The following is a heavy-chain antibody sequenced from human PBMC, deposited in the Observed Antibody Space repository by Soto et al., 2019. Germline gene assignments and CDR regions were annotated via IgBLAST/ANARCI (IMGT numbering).Heavy chain of an antibody. J-gene: IGHJ3*02. D-gene: IGHD5-12*01. CDR2: LSRGGGST. Sequence: EAQLLESGGELIQPGGSLRLSCAASGFTYSSHGMSWVRQAPGNGLEWIAGLSRGGGSTYYADSVNGRFTISRDNSKNTLDLIMNSLRVEDTALYYCAIDGQYRTDGFDIWGQGTMVTVSS. CDR1: GFTYSSHG. CDR3: AIDGQYRTDGFDI. V-gene: IGHV3-23*01.